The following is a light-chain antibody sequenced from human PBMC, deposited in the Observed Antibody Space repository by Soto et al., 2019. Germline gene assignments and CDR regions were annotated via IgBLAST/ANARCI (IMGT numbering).Light chain of an antibody. CDR2: DVT. J-gene: IGLJ3*02. Sequence: QSALTQPPSASGSPGQSVTISCTGTSSDVGGYNYVSWYQQYPGRAPNLMIYDVTKRPSGVPDRFSGSKCGNTACLSVSGLEADDEADYYCNSYAASHKFYLVFGGGTTLHVL. CDR1: SSDVGGYNY. V-gene: IGLV2-8*01. CDR3: NSYAASHKFYLV.